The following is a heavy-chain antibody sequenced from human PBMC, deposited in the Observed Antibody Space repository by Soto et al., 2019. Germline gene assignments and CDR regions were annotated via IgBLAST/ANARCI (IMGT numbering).Heavy chain of an antibody. D-gene: IGHD1-26*01. J-gene: IGHJ5*02. V-gene: IGHV3-15*07. Sequence: EVQLVESGGGLVKPGGSLRLGCEVSGFTVGSAWMNWVRQPPGKGLGWVGRIKSKVDGGTTDYAEPVKGRFTISIEDSKNPLYLQMESLKTEDTAVYYCTCAPQRALSEEVDRSWCKGTLVTVSS. CDR3: TCAPQRALSEEVDRS. CDR2: IKSKVDGGTT. CDR1: GFTVGSAW.